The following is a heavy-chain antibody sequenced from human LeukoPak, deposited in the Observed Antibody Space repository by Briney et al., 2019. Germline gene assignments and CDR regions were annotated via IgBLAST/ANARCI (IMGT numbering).Heavy chain of an antibody. Sequence: PGGSLRLSCAASGFAFSDYYMNWLRQAPGKGLEWVSYISSSGNTIYYADSVKGRFTISRDNAKNSLYLQTNSLRAEDTAVYYCARGEISGYYLGGYFDYWGQGTLVTVSS. CDR3: ARGEISGYYLGGYFDY. D-gene: IGHD3-22*01. CDR2: ISSSGNTI. V-gene: IGHV3-11*04. CDR1: GFAFSDYY. J-gene: IGHJ4*02.